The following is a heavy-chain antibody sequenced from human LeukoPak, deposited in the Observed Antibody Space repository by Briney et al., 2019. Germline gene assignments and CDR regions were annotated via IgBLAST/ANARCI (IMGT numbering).Heavy chain of an antibody. CDR1: GFTFSSYA. D-gene: IGHD3-9*01. V-gene: IGHV3-23*01. CDR3: AKDLFPVLRYFDWLFRENWFDP. CDR2: ISGSGGST. Sequence: GGSLRLSCAASGFTFSSYAMSWVRQAPGKGLEWVSAISGSGGSTYYADSVKGRFTISRGNSKNTLYLQMNSLRAEDTAVYYCAKDLFPVLRYFDWLFRENWFDPWGQGTLVTVSS. J-gene: IGHJ5*02.